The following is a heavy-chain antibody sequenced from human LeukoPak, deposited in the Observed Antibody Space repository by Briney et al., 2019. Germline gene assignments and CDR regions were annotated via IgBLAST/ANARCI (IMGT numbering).Heavy chain of an antibody. D-gene: IGHD3-3*01. Sequence: GGSLRLSCAASGFTFSSYGMHWFRQAPGKGLEWVAFIRYDGSNKYYADSVKGRFTISRDNSKNTLYLQMNSLRAEDTAVYYCARVAFRSSSYISGIDYWGQGTLVTVSS. CDR3: ARVAFRSSSYISGIDY. V-gene: IGHV3-30*02. CDR2: IRYDGSNK. CDR1: GFTFSSYG. J-gene: IGHJ4*02.